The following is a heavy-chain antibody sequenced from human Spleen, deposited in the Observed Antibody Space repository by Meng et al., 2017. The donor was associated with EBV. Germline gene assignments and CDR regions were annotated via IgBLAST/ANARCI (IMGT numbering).Heavy chain of an antibody. J-gene: IGHJ4*02. V-gene: IGHV4-4*02. CDR2: IYHSGPT. D-gene: IGHD4-17*01. CDR3: ARGDRASMTTVTSLVY. Sequence: RRQGAGQGIVGHGGTRVLPCAVCGACISRSNWWTWVRQPPGKGLEWIGEIYHSGPTNYNPSLKSRVTMSVDKSKNQFSLKMNSVTSADAAVYYCARGDRASMTTVTSLVYWGQGTLVTVSS. CDR1: GACISRSNW.